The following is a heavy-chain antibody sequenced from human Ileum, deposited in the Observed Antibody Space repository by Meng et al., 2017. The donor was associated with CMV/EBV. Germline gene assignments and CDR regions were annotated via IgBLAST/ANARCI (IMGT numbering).Heavy chain of an antibody. Sequence: QVQIKQWGAGPLKPSETLSLTCSLGGSFSPYTWSWIRQAPGKGLEWIGEIKQYGSTNFNPSVKSRVTISRDTSKNQFSLRLNSVTAADAAVYYCVTADHHAIKYWGQGTLVTVSS. CDR1: GSFSPYT. CDR3: VTADHHAIKY. CDR2: IKQYGST. J-gene: IGHJ4*02. V-gene: IGHV4-34*01. D-gene: IGHD5-12*01.